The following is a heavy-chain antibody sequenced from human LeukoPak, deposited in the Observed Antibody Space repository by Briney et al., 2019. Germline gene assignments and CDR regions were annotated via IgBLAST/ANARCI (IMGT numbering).Heavy chain of an antibody. V-gene: IGHV4-61*02. J-gene: IGHJ4*02. D-gene: IGHD3-10*01. CDR1: GGSISSGSYY. Sequence: SETLSLTCTVSGGSISSGSYYWSWIRQPAGKGLEWIGRIYTSGSTNYNPSLKSRVTTSVDTSKNQFSLKLSSVTAADTAVYYCARGPRGEYYFDYWGQGTLVTVSS. CDR2: IYTSGST. CDR3: ARGPRGEYYFDY.